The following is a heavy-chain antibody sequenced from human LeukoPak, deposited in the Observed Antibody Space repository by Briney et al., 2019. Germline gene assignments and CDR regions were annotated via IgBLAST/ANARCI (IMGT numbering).Heavy chain of an antibody. V-gene: IGHV4-59*08. CDR3: ARRTGCSGGSCYVDY. J-gene: IGHJ4*02. D-gene: IGHD2-15*01. CDR2: IYYSGST. CDR1: GGSISSYY. Sequence: SETLSLTCTVSGGSISSYYWSWIRQPPGKGVEWIGYIYYSGSTNYNPSLKSRVTISVETSKNQFSLRLSSVTAADTAVYYCARRTGCSGGSCYVDYWGQGTLVTVSS.